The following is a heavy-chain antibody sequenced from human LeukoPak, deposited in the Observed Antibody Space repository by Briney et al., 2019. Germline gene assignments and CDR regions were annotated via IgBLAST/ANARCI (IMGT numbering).Heavy chain of an antibody. J-gene: IGHJ4*02. V-gene: IGHV3-30*18. CDR3: AKGFTGMDF. CDR1: GFTFSSYG. CDR2: ISYDGSNN. D-gene: IGHD3-16*01. Sequence: GGSLRLSCAASGFTFSSYGMHWVRQAPGKGLEWVAAISYDGSNNYYADSVKGRFSISRDNSRNTLYLQMNGLRAEDTAVYYCAKGFTGMDFWGQGSLVTVSS.